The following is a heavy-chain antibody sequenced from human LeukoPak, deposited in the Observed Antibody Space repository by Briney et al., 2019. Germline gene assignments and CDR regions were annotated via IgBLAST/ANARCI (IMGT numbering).Heavy chain of an antibody. CDR2: IIPILGIA. CDR1: GGTFSSYA. J-gene: IGHJ4*02. Sequence: SVKVSCKASGGTFSSYAISWVRQAPGQGLEWMGRIIPILGIANYAQKFQGRVTITTDESTSTAYMELSSLRSEDTAVYYCAREGVTMVRGVPHYFDYWGQGTLVTVSS. D-gene: IGHD3-10*01. V-gene: IGHV1-69*04. CDR3: AREGVTMVRGVPHYFDY.